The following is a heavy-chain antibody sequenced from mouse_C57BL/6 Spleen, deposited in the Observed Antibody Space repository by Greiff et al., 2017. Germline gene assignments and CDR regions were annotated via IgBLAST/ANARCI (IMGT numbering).Heavy chain of an antibody. J-gene: IGHJ4*01. Sequence: VQLQQSGPELVKPGASVKIPCKASGYTFTDYNMDWVKQSHGKSLEWIGDINPNNGGTIYNQKFKGKATLTVDKSSSTAYMERRSLTSEDTAVYYCARGGSIVYAMDYWGQGTSVTVSS. V-gene: IGHV1-18*01. CDR1: GYTFTDYN. CDR3: ARGGSIVYAMDY. D-gene: IGHD2-10*02. CDR2: INPNNGGT.